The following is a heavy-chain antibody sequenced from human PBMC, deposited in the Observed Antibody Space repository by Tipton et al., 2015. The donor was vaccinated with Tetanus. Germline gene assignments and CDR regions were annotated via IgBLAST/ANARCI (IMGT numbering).Heavy chain of an antibody. CDR3: ARHPIMGAPRWFDP. D-gene: IGHD1-26*01. Sequence: TLSLTCTVSGGSISGSSYYWGWIRQPPGKRLEWIGSIYYSGSAYHNPSLKSRVTISVDTSKNQFSLKLSSVTAAETAVYYCARHPIMGAPRWFDPWGQGTLVTVSS. J-gene: IGHJ5*02. V-gene: IGHV4-39*01. CDR2: IYYSGSA. CDR1: GGSISGSSYY.